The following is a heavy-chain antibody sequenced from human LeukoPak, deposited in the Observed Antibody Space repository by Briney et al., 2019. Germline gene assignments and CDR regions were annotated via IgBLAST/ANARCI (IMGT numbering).Heavy chain of an antibody. V-gene: IGHV3-30-3*01. CDR2: ISYDGSNK. CDR3: ARHYGP. Sequence: KAGGSLRLSCAASGFTFSGYAMHWVRQAPGKGLEWVAVISYDGSNKYYADSVKGRFTISRDNSKNTLYLQMNSLRAEDTAVYYCARHYGPWGQGTLVTVSS. D-gene: IGHD3-16*01. CDR1: GFTFSGYA. J-gene: IGHJ5*02.